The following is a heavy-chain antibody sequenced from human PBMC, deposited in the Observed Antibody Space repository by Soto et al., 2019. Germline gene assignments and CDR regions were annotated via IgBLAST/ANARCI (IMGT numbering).Heavy chain of an antibody. Sequence: VASVKVSCKASGFTFTSSAMQWVRQARGQRLEWIGWIVVGSGNTNYAQKFQERVTITRDMSTSTAYMELSSLRSEDTAVYYCAAGPGAGYCSGGSCQKPRPTTVPHYGFDYWGQGTLVTVSS. J-gene: IGHJ4*02. D-gene: IGHD2-15*01. CDR2: IVVGSGNT. V-gene: IGHV1-58*02. CDR1: GFTFTSSA. CDR3: AAGPGAGYCSGGSCQKPRPTTVPHYGFDY.